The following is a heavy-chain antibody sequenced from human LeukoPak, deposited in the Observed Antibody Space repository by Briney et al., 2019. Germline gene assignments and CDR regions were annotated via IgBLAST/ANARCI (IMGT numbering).Heavy chain of an antibody. CDR1: GFTFSSYS. V-gene: IGHV3-21*01. CDR3: ARDPPGYSSGWSPTDY. J-gene: IGHJ4*02. CDR2: ISSSSSYI. Sequence: GGSLRLSCAASGFTFSSYSMNWVRQAPGKGLEWVSSISSSSSYIYYADSVKGRFTISRDNAKNSLYLQMNSLRAEDTAVYYCARDPPGYSSGWSPTDYWGQGTLVTVSS. D-gene: IGHD6-19*01.